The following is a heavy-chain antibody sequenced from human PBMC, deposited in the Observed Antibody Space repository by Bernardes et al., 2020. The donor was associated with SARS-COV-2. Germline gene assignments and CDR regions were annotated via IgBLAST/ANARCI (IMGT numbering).Heavy chain of an antibody. CDR2: ISYEGSKR. D-gene: IGHD2-8*01. CDR1: GFSFNNYA. J-gene: IGHJ3*01. Sequence: GGSLRLSCAASGFSFNNYAMHWVRQAPGKGLEWVADISYEGSKRNFADSVKGRITVSRDSAKNMVYLQMTSLRSEDTAVYYCAKARSLFMLYYDDAFVFWGQGTMVIVSS. CDR3: AKARSLFMLYYDDAFVF. V-gene: IGHV3-30*18.